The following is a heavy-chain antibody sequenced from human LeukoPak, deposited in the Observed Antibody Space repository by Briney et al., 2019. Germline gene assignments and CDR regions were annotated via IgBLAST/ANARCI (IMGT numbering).Heavy chain of an antibody. CDR3: AKAPRRYGYPFDY. Sequence: GGSLRLSCAASGFTFSSYAMSWVRQAPGKGLEWVSAISGSGGSTYYADSVKGRFTISRDNSKNTLCLQMNSLRAEDTAVYYCAKAPRRYGYPFDYWGQGTLVTVSS. CDR2: ISGSGGST. D-gene: IGHD5-18*01. J-gene: IGHJ4*02. CDR1: GFTFSSYA. V-gene: IGHV3-23*01.